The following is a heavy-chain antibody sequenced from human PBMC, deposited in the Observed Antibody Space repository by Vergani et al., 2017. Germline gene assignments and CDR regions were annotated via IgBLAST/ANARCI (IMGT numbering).Heavy chain of an antibody. V-gene: IGHV4-39*01. D-gene: IGHD1-26*01. CDR2: IYYSGST. CDR3: ARQVSGNYYEFDY. J-gene: IGHJ4*02. Sequence: QLQLQESGPGLVKPSETLSLTCTVSGGSISGSSYYWGWIRQPPGKGLEWIGSIYYSGSTYYYPSLKSRIVIFVDTSKNQFSLNLSSVTAADTAVYYCARQVSGNYYEFDYWGQGALVTVSS. CDR1: GGSISGSSYY.